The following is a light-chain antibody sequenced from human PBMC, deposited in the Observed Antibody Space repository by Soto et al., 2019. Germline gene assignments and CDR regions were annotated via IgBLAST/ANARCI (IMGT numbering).Light chain of an antibody. V-gene: IGLV2-14*01. CDR1: SSDVGAYTY. Sequence: QSVLTQPASVSGSPGQSITISCTGTSSDVGAYTYVSWYQQHPGKAPKLMIYDVTDRPSGVSNRFSGSKSGNTASLTISGLQAEDEADYYCSSYTTNRTVVFGGGTKVTVL. CDR2: DVT. J-gene: IGLJ2*01. CDR3: SSYTTNRTVV.